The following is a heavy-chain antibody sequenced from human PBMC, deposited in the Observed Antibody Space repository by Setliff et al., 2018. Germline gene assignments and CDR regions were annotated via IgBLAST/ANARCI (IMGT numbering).Heavy chain of an antibody. Sequence: RASVKVSCKASGGTFSSYAISWVRQAPGQGLEWMGGIIPIFGTANYAQKFQGRVTITADESTSTAYMELSSLRSEDTAVYYCARLGYCSSTSCFANYYYYMDVWGKGTTVTVSS. V-gene: IGHV1-69*13. CDR3: ARLGYCSSTSCFANYYYYMDV. D-gene: IGHD2-2*01. CDR2: IIPIFGTA. J-gene: IGHJ6*03. CDR1: GGTFSSYA.